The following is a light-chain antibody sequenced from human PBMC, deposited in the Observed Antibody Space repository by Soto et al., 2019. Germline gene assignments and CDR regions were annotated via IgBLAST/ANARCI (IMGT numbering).Light chain of an antibody. Sequence: EIVLTQSPATLSLSPGERATLSCRASQSVSSYLAWYQQQPGQAPRLLIYDASNRATGIPARFSGSGSGTDFTLTISSLEPEDFAVYYCQQRSKGLTFGPGTKVDIK. V-gene: IGKV3-11*01. J-gene: IGKJ3*01. CDR2: DAS. CDR1: QSVSSY. CDR3: QQRSKGLT.